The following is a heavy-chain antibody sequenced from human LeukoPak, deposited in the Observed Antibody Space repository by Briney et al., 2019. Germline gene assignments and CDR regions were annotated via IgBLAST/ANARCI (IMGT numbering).Heavy chain of an antibody. J-gene: IGHJ4*02. Sequence: SETLSLTCTVSGDFITAYYWSWIRQPPGKGPEWIGYVYYSGSTEYNPSLRSRVTISLEMSKHQFSLNLTSVTAADTAVYYCASNTGTVFDYWGQGALVTVSS. D-gene: IGHD7-27*01. CDR3: ASNTGTVFDY. CDR1: GDFITAYY. V-gene: IGHV4-59*01. CDR2: VYYSGST.